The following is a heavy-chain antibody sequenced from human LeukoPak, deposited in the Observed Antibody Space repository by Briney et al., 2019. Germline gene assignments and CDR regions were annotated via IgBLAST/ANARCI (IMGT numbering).Heavy chain of an antibody. Sequence: GASVKVSCKASGYTFTSYYMHWVRQAPGQGLEWMGIINPSGGSTSYAQKFQGRVTMTRDTSTSTVYMELSSLRSEDTAVCYCAGLAMIGKEADYWGQGTLVTVSS. J-gene: IGHJ4*02. CDR1: GYTFTSYY. D-gene: IGHD3-22*01. CDR3: AGLAMIGKEADY. CDR2: INPSGGST. V-gene: IGHV1-46*01.